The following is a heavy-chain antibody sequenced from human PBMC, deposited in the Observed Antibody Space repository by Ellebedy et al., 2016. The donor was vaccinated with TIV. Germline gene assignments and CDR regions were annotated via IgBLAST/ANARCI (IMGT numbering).Heavy chain of an antibody. J-gene: IGHJ4*02. D-gene: IGHD4-11*01. Sequence: AASVKVSCTASGGTFSSYAISWVRQAPGQGLEWMGGIIPIFGTANYAQKFQGRVTITADESTSTAYMALSSLRSKDTAVYYCAGSLHDYRSPFGSFDYWGQGTLVTVSS. V-gene: IGHV1-69*13. CDR1: GGTFSSYA. CDR2: IIPIFGTA. CDR3: AGSLHDYRSPFGSFDY.